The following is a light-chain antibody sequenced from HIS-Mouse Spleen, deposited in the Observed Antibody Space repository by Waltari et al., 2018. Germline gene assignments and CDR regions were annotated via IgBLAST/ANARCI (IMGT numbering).Light chain of an antibody. J-gene: IGLJ3*02. CDR2: EVS. V-gene: IGLV2-14*01. CDR1: SSDVGGYNY. CDR3: SSYTSSSTWV. Sequence: QSALTQPASVSGSPGQSITISCTGTSSDVGGYNYVSWYQQHPGQAHKLMIYEVSNRPTGVSHRFSGSKSGNTASLTISGLQAEDEADYYCSSYTSSSTWVFGGGTKLTVL.